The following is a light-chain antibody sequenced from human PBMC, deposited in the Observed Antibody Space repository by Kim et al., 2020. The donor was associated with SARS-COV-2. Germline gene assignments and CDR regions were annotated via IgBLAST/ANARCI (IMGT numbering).Light chain of an antibody. CDR2: GAS. Sequence: PATLSVSPGERATLSCRASQSVRSNLAWYQKKPGQAPRVLIYGASTRATGIPARFSGSGSGTEFTLTISSLQSEDFAVYYCHHQGSFGQGTKLEI. CDR1: QSVRSN. J-gene: IGKJ1*01. V-gene: IGKV3-15*01. CDR3: HHQGS.